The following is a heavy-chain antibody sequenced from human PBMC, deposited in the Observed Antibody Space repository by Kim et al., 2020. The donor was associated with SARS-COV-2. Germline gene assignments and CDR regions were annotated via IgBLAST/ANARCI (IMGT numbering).Heavy chain of an antibody. CDR1: GFTFSLYA. D-gene: IGHD2-21*02. CDR2: IAAGGDST. Sequence: GGSLRLSCTASGFTFSLYAMTWVRHSPGKGLEWVSTIAAGGDSTYYADTVKGRFTISRDNSKNRLYLQMNSLGAEDTAVYHCAKERVVPATGDAFDIWGLGTMVTVSS. J-gene: IGHJ3*02. CDR3: AKERVVPATGDAFDI. V-gene: IGHV3-23*01.